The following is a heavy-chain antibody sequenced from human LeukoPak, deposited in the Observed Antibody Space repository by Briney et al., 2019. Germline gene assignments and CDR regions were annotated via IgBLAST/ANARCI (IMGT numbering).Heavy chain of an antibody. J-gene: IGHJ4*02. Sequence: GGSLRLSCAASGFTFSNYATSWVRQAPGKGLEWVSLISNSGAGTYYADSVKGRFTISRDNSKNTLYLQMNSLRAEDTAVYYCAKGGRVVISPFDYWGQGTLVTVSS. CDR2: ISNSGAGT. CDR1: GFTFSNYA. V-gene: IGHV3-23*01. D-gene: IGHD3-3*01. CDR3: AKGGRVVISPFDY.